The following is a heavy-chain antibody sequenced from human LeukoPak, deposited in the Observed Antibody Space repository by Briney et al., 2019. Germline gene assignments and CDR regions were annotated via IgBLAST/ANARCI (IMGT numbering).Heavy chain of an antibody. Sequence: SETLSLTCTVSGCSISSYYLNWIRQPPGKGLEWIGYIYYSGSTTYNPSLKSRVTISEGTCKNQSALKIGSVTAADTAVYYWAAEYGDYWFDPWGRGTLVTVSS. V-gene: IGHV4-59*01. D-gene: IGHD4-17*01. J-gene: IGHJ5*02. CDR3: AAEYGDYWFDP. CDR2: IYYSGST. CDR1: GCSISSYY.